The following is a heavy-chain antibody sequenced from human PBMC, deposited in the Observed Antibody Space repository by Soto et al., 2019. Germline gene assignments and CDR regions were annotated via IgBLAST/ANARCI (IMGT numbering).Heavy chain of an antibody. V-gene: IGHV4-34*01. J-gene: IGHJ5*02. CDR1: GGSFSGYY. CDR2: INHSGST. Sequence: LETLSLTCAVYGGSFSGYYWSWIRQPPGKGLEWIGEINHSGSTNYNPSLKSRVTISVDTSKNQFSLKLSSVTAADTAVYYCARAVTGSSRVGFDPWGQGTLVTVSS. CDR3: ARAVTGSSRVGFDP. D-gene: IGHD6-6*01.